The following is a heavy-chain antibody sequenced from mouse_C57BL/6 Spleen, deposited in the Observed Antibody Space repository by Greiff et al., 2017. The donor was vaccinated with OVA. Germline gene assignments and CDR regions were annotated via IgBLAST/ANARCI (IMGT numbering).Heavy chain of an antibody. CDR1: GFTFTSYW. J-gene: IGHJ4*01. CDR2: IDPSDSYT. CDR3: ARHYGSTKTGAMDY. D-gene: IGHD1-1*01. Sequence: VKLQQPVAELVMPGASVKLSCTASGFTFTSYWLHWVQQRPGQGLEWIGEIDPSDSYTNYNQKFKGKSTLTVDKSSSTAYMQLSSLTSEDSAVYYCARHYGSTKTGAMDYWGQGTSVTVSS. V-gene: IGHV1-69*01.